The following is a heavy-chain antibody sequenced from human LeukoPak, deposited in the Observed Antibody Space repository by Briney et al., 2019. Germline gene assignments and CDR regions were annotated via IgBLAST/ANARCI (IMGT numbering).Heavy chain of an antibody. Sequence: SETLSLTCAVYGGSFSGYYWSWIRQPPGKGLEWIAEINHSGSTNYNPSLKSRVTISVDTSKNQFSLKLSSVTAADTAVYYCARSERFGESTTNWFDPWGQGTLVTVSS. J-gene: IGHJ5*02. D-gene: IGHD3-10*01. CDR3: ARSERFGESTTNWFDP. V-gene: IGHV4-34*01. CDR2: INHSGST. CDR1: GGSFSGYY.